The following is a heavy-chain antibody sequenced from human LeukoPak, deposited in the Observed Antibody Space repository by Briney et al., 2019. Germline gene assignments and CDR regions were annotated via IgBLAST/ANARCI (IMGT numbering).Heavy chain of an antibody. CDR2: IIPIFGTA. J-gene: IGHJ4*02. V-gene: IGHV1-69*13. D-gene: IGHD3-10*01. CDR3: ARSPRITMVRGVRWYYFDY. CDR1: GGTFSSYA. Sequence: SVKVSCTASGGTFSSYAISWVRQAPGQGLEWMGGIIPIFGTANYAQKFQGRVTITADESTSTAYMELSSLRSEDTAVYYCARSPRITMVRGVRWYYFDYWGQGTLVTVSS.